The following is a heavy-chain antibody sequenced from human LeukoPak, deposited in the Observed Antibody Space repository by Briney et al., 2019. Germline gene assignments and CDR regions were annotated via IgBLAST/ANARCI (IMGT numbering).Heavy chain of an antibody. D-gene: IGHD3-10*01. CDR2: INHSGGT. V-gene: IGHV4-34*01. CDR1: GGSFSGYY. Sequence: SETLSLTCAVYGGSFSGYYWSWIRQPPGKGLEWIGKINHSGGTNYNPSLKSRVTISVDTSKNQFSLKLSSVTAADTAVYYCARGLYYYGSGSFFGIWGQGTMVTVSS. J-gene: IGHJ3*02. CDR3: ARGLYYYGSGSFFGI.